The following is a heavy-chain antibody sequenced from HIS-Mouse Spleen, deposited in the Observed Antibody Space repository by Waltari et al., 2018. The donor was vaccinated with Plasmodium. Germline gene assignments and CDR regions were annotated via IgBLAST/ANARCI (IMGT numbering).Heavy chain of an antibody. J-gene: IGHJ3*02. D-gene: IGHD3-16*01. V-gene: IGHV4-59*01. CDR1: GRSISSYY. CDR2: YSGST. CDR3: ARVGRRIWGAFDI. Sequence: QVQLQESGPGLVKPSETLYLTCTVSGRSISSYYWSWIRQPPGKGLAWIGYYSGSTNYNPSLKSRVTISVDTSKNQFSLKLSSVTAADTAVYYCARVGRRIWGAFDIWGQGTMVTVSS.